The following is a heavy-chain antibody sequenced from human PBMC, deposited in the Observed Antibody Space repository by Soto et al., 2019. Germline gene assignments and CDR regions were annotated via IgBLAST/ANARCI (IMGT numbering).Heavy chain of an antibody. CDR3: AKATGYSGSLSGQFFDY. J-gene: IGHJ4*02. Sequence: GGSLRLSCVVSGFTFSSYWMNWVRQAPGKGLEWVSTINGGGGERYYADSVKGRFTISRDNSKNTLYLQMNSLKAEDTAVYYCAKATGYSGSLSGQFFDYWGQGTLVTVSS. CDR1: GFTFSSYW. D-gene: IGHD6-13*01. CDR2: INGGGGER. V-gene: IGHV3-23*01.